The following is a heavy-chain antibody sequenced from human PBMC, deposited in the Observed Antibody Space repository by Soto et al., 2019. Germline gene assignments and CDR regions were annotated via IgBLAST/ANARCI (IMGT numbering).Heavy chain of an antibody. V-gene: IGHV2-5*01. D-gene: IGHD1-26*01. CDR1: GFSLNTTGVG. J-gene: IGHJ3*02. CDR2: IYWNDDK. CDR3: AHRPSYGDAFDI. Sequence: SGPTLVNPTQTLTLTCTFSGFSLNTTGVGVGWIRQPPRKALEWLALIYWNDDKRYSPPLKSRLNITKDTSKNHVVHTMTPMDPVDTARDYCAHRPSYGDAFDIWGRRTVVTIAS.